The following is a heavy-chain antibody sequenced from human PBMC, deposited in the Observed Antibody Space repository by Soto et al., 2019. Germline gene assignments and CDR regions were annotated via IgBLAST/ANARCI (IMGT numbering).Heavy chain of an antibody. CDR2: IFASGST. CDR1: GGSINDYC. J-gene: IGHJ6*02. V-gene: IGHV4-4*07. Sequence: SETLSLTCTVSGGSINDYCWSWIRQSAGKGLEWIGRIFASGSTNYTPALKSRVTMSVDPSKNHFSLKLSSVTDADTAVYYCARDGERIIIKPQDVSAQRTTVHVSS. CDR3: ARDGERIIIKPQDV. D-gene: IGHD3-10*01.